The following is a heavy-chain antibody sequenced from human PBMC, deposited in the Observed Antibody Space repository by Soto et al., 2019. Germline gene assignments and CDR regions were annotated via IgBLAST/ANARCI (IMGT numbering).Heavy chain of an antibody. CDR1: GGSISSYY. CDR2: IYYSGST. CDR3: ARGSRRTGYYPPGYNWFDP. Sequence: SETLSLTCTVSGGSISSYYWSWIRQPPGKGLEWIGYIYYSGSTNYNPSLKSRVTISVDTSKNQFSLKLSSVTAADTAVYYCARGSRRTGYYPPGYNWFDPWGQGTLVTVSS. V-gene: IGHV4-59*08. D-gene: IGHD3-9*01. J-gene: IGHJ5*02.